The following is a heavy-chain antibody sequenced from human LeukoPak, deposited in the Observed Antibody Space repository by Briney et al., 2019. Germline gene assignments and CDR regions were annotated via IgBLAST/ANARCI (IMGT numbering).Heavy chain of an antibody. J-gene: IGHJ4*02. V-gene: IGHV4-61*01. CDR2: IYYSGST. D-gene: IGHD4-11*01. CDR3: ARGDYSNEYYFDY. Sequence: SETLSLTCTVSGGSVSSGTYYWSWIRQPPGKGLEWIGYIYYSGSTNYNPSLKSRVTISVDTSKNQFSLKLSSVTAADTAVYYCARGDYSNEYYFDYWGQGTLVTVSS. CDR1: GGSVSSGTYY.